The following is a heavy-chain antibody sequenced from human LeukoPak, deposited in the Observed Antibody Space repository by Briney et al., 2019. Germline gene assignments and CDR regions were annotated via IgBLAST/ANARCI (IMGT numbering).Heavy chain of an antibody. V-gene: IGHV3-7*05. Sequence: GRSLRLSCAASGFTFSSYWMSWVRQAPGKGLEWVANIKQDGSEKYFVDSVKGRFTISRDNAKNSLYLQMSSLRDGDTAVYYCARQVPYDYAPDYWGQGTLVTVSS. CDR3: ARQVPYDYAPDY. CDR1: GFTFSSYW. J-gene: IGHJ4*02. D-gene: IGHD3-16*01. CDR2: IKQDGSEK.